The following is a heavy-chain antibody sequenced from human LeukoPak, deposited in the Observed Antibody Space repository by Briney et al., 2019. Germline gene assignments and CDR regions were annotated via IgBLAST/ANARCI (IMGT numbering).Heavy chain of an antibody. J-gene: IGHJ3*02. D-gene: IGHD5-24*01. CDR3: ASLRWYDAFDI. Sequence: SETLSLTCTVSGGSISSYYWSWIRQPPGKGLEWIGEINHSGSTNYNPSLKSRVTISVDTSKNQFSLKLSSVTAADTAVYYCASLRWYDAFDIWGQGTMVTVSS. CDR1: GGSISSYY. V-gene: IGHV4-34*01. CDR2: INHSGST.